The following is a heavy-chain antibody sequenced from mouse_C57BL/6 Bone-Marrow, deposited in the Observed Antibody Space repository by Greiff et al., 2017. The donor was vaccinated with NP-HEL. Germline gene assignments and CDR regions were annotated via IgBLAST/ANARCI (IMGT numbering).Heavy chain of an antibody. V-gene: IGHV1-9*01. CDR3: AREDLLLREWGFAY. D-gene: IGHD1-1*01. CDR2: ILPGSGST. J-gene: IGHJ3*01. Sequence: VQLQQSGAELMKPGASVKLSCKATGYTFPGYWIEWVKQRPGHGLEWIGEILPGSGSTNYNEKFKGKATFTADTSSNTAYMQLSSLTTEDSAIYYCAREDLLLREWGFAYWGQGTLVTVSA. CDR1: GYTFPGYW.